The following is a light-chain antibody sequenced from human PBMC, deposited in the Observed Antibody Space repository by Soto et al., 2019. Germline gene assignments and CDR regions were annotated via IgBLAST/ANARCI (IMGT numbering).Light chain of an antibody. J-gene: IGKJ2*01. CDR1: QSVERNY. Sequence: EVVLTQSPGPLSLSPGERATLSCRASQSVERNYLSWFQHKRGQPPRVLVFATSSRAAGTPVRFSGSGSGTNFTLTITRVEPEDFGVYYCQQYGGSPPAYTFGLGTKLEI. V-gene: IGKV3-20*01. CDR3: QQYGGSPPAYT. CDR2: ATS.